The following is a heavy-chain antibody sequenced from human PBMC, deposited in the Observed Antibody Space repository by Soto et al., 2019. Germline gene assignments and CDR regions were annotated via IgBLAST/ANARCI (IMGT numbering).Heavy chain of an antibody. D-gene: IGHD3-22*01. Sequence: GGSLRLSCAASGFTFSSYSMNWVRQAPGKGLEWVSSISSSSSYIYYADSVKGRFTISRDNAKNSLYLQMNSLRAEDTAVYHCARVLGEIVVVITSRLRTSDGMDVWGQGTTVTVSS. CDR1: GFTFSSYS. J-gene: IGHJ6*02. V-gene: IGHV3-21*01. CDR2: ISSSSSYI. CDR3: ARVLGEIVVVITSRLRTSDGMDV.